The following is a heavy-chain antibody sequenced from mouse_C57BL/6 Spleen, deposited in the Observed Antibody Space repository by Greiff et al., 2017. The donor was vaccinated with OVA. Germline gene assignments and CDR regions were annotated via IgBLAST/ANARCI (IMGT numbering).Heavy chain of an antibody. D-gene: IGHD1-1*02. CDR2: INPNNGGT. Sequence: EVKLMESGPELVKPGASVKMSCKASGYTFTDYNMHWVKQSHGKSLEWIGYINPNNGGTNYNQKFKGKATLTVNKSSSTAYMELRSLTSEDSAVYYCARGRWSYFDVWGTGTTVTVSS. J-gene: IGHJ1*03. V-gene: IGHV1-22*01. CDR3: ARGRWSYFDV. CDR1: GYTFTDYN.